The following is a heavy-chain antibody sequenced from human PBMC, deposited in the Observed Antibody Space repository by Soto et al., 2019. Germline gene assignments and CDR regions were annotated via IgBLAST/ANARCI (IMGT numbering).Heavy chain of an antibody. CDR2: INHSGST. CDR1: GGSFSGYY. V-gene: IGHV4-34*01. CDR3: ARGGRIAAAGDYYYGMDV. Sequence: QVQLQQWGAGLLKPSETLSLTCAVYGGSFSGYYWSWIRQPPGKGLEWIGEINHSGSTNYNPSLKSRFTISVDTSKNHFSLKLSSVTAADTAVYYCARGGRIAAAGDYYYGMDVWGQGTTVTVSS. D-gene: IGHD6-13*01. J-gene: IGHJ6*02.